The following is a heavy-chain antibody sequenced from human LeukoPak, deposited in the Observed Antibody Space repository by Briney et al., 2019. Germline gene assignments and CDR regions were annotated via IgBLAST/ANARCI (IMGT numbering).Heavy chain of an antibody. V-gene: IGHV3-20*04. D-gene: IGHD2-2*02. CDR1: RFTFDDYG. Sequence: PGRSLSLSCAPSRFTFDDYGISWVRQAPGKGYGWVSGINFNGGSTGYTDSVKGRFTISRNNAKNSLYLQMTSLRAEATALYYCPRGRVPAAIFRGYYFDYWGQGPLVTVSS. CDR2: INFNGGST. J-gene: IGHJ4*02. CDR3: PRGRVPAAIFRGYYFDY.